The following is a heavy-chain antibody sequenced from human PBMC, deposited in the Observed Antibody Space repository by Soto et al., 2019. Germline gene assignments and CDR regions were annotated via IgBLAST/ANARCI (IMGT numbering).Heavy chain of an antibody. CDR3: ARDLGYSYGYLGGGGN. D-gene: IGHD5-18*01. CDR2: ISSSSSNI. Sequence: EVQLVESGGGLVKPGGSLRLSCAASGFTFSSYSMNWVRQAPGKGLEWVSSISSSSSNIYYADSVKGRFTISRDNAKNSLYLQMNSLRAEDTAVYYCARDLGYSYGYLGGGGNWGQGTLVTVSS. J-gene: IGHJ4*02. CDR1: GFTFSSYS. V-gene: IGHV3-21*01.